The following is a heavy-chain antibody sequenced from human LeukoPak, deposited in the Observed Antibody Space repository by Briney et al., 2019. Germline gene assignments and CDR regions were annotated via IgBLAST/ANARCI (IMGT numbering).Heavy chain of an antibody. CDR2: ISSSSSYV. D-gene: IGHD2-2*01. Sequence: GGSLRLSCAASGFTFSSYSMNWVRQAPGKGLEWVSSISSSSSYVYYADSVKGRFTISRDNAKNSLYLQMNSLRAEDTAVYYCAVRYCSSTSCSLFWGQGTLVTVSS. V-gene: IGHV3-21*01. J-gene: IGHJ4*02. CDR1: GFTFSSYS. CDR3: AVRYCSSTSCSLF.